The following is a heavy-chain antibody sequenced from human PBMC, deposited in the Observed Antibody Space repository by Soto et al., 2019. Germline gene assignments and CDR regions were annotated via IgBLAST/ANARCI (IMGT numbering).Heavy chain of an antibody. CDR2: IIPILGIA. J-gene: IGHJ4*02. CDR3: ARDSGYSSGH. D-gene: IGHD6-19*01. V-gene: IGHV1-69*04. CDR1: GGTFKSYV. Sequence: GASVKVSCKASGGTFKSYVFSWVRQAPGQGLEWMGRIIPILGIANYAQKFQGRVTITADKSTSTAYMELSSLRSEDTAVYYCARDSGYSSGHWGQGTLVTVSS.